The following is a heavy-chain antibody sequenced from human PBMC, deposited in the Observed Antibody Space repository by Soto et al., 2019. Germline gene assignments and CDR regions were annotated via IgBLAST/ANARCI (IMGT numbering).Heavy chain of an antibody. V-gene: IGHV3-13*01. Sequence: LRLSCAASGFTFSSYDMHWVRQATGKGLEWVSAISTAGDTYYPGSVKGRFTISRENAKNSLYLQMNSLRAEDTAVYYCAREGPCSSTSCRYYFDYWGQGTLVTVSS. CDR2: ISTAGDT. J-gene: IGHJ4*02. CDR1: GFTFSSYD. D-gene: IGHD2-2*01. CDR3: AREGPCSSTSCRYYFDY.